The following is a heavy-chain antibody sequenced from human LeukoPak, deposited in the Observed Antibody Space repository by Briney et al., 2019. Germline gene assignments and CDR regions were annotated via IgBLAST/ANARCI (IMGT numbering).Heavy chain of an antibody. D-gene: IGHD2-2*01. J-gene: IGHJ4*02. CDR2: IYYSRST. Sequence: SQTLSLTCTVSGGSINSGGYYWSWIRQHPGKDLEWIGYIYYSRSTYYNPSLKSRVIISVDTSKNQFSLKLSSVTAADTAVYYCARDRLSCSSTSCSHYYFDSWGQGTLVTVSS. V-gene: IGHV4-31*03. CDR3: ARDRLSCSSTSCSHYYFDS. CDR1: GGSINSGGYY.